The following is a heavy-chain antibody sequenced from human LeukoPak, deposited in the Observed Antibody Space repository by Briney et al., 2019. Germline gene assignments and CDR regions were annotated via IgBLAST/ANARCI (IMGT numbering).Heavy chain of an antibody. V-gene: IGHV1-18*01. D-gene: IGHD3-9*01. CDR1: GYTFTSYG. CDR2: ISAYNGNT. CDR3: ARGLVRYFDWLGVPDY. Sequence: ASVKVSCRASGYTFTSYGISWVRQAPGQGLEWMGWISAYNGNTNYAQKLQGRVTMTTDTSTSTAYMELRSLRSDDTAVYYCARGLVRYFDWLGVPDYCGQGTLVTVSS. J-gene: IGHJ4*02.